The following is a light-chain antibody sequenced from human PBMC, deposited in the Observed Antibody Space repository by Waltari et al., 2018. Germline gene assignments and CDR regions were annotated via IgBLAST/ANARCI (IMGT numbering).Light chain of an antibody. Sequence: DIVMTQSPDSLAVSLGEWATINCKSSQSVLYSSNNKNYLACYQQKPGQPPRLLIYWASTRESGVPDRFSGSGSETDFTLTISSLQAEDVAVYYCQQYYSTPPLTFGGGTKVEIK. V-gene: IGKV4-1*01. CDR2: WAS. CDR3: QQYYSTPPLT. CDR1: QSVLYSSNNKNY. J-gene: IGKJ4*01.